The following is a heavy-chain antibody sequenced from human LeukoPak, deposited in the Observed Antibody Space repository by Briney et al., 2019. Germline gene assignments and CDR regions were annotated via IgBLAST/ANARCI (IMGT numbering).Heavy chain of an antibody. CDR3: ARGRPDY. CDR1: GFTVSSNH. CDR2: IKQDGSEK. J-gene: IGHJ4*02. Sequence: GGSLRLSCAVSGFTVSSNHMSWVHQAPGEGLEWVANIKQDGSEKYYVDSVKGRFTISRDNAKNSLYLQMNSLRAEDTAVYYCARGRPDYWGQGTLVTVSS. V-gene: IGHV3-7*03.